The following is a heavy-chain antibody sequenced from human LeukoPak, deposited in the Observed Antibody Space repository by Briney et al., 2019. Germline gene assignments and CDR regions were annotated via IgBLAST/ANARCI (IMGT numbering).Heavy chain of an antibody. D-gene: IGHD2-21*02. CDR3: ARGNIVVVTVIQAFEI. J-gene: IGHJ3*02. V-gene: IGHV3-21*01. CDR2: INNSSSYI. CDR1: GFTFSSYS. Sequence: PGGSLRLSCAASGFTFSSYSMNWVRQAPGKGLEWIASINNSSSYIYYAHSVKGRFTISRDKAKNSLYLQMNRMRAEDTAVYYCARGNIVVVTVIQAFEIWGQGTMVTVSS.